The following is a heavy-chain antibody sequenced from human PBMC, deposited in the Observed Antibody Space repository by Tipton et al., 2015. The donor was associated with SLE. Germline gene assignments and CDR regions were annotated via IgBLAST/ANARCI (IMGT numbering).Heavy chain of an antibody. Sequence: SLRLSCAASGFTFSSYGMYWVRQAPGKGLEWVAVISYDGDNKYYADSVKGRFTISRDNAKNSLYLQMNSLRAEDTAVYYCARDLGGSGNYFDYWGQGTLVTVSS. CDR3: ARDLGGSGNYFDY. J-gene: IGHJ4*02. V-gene: IGHV3-30*03. CDR1: GFTFSSYG. D-gene: IGHD3-10*01. CDR2: ISYDGDNK.